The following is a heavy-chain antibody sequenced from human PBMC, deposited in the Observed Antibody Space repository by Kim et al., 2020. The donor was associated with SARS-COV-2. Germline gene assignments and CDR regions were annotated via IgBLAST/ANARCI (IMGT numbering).Heavy chain of an antibody. J-gene: IGHJ5*02. V-gene: IGHV4-59*01. D-gene: IGHD3-9*01. CDR3: ARVRGYDMRERVFDP. CDR2: IYYSGST. Sequence: SETLSLTCTVSGGSISSYYWSWIRQPPGKGLEWIGYIYYSGSTNYNPSLKSRVTISVDTSKNQFSLKLSSVTAADTAVYYCARVRGYDMRERVFDPWGQGTLVTVSS. CDR1: GGSISSYY.